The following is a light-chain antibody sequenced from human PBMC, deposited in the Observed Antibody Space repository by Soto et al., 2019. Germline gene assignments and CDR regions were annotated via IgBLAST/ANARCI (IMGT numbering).Light chain of an antibody. J-gene: IGKJ1*01. CDR2: GAS. CDR3: QQYHKWPLT. V-gene: IGKV3-15*01. Sequence: EIVMTQSPATLSVSPGERATLSCRASQTVSSNLAWYQQKPGQAPWLLIYGASTRATGIPARFSGSGSGTEFTLTISSLQSEDFAVYYCQQYHKWPLTFGQGTKVEV. CDR1: QTVSSN.